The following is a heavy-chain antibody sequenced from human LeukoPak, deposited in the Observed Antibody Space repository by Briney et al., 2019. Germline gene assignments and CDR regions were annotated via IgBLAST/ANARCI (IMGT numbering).Heavy chain of an antibody. J-gene: IGHJ3*02. CDR2: IYPGDSDT. CDR3: ATNTMFRGIHAFDI. D-gene: IGHD3-10*01. V-gene: IGHV5-51*01. Sequence: GASLQISCKGSGYSFTSYWIGWVRQMPGKGLEWMGIIYPGDSDTRYSPPFQGQVTISADKSISTAYLQWSSLKASDSAMYYCATNTMFRGIHAFDIWGQGTMVTVSS. CDR1: GYSFTSYW.